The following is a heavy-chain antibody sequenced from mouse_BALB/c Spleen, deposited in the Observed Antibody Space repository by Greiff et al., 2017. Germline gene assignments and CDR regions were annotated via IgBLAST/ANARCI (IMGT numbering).Heavy chain of an antibody. D-gene: IGHD2-1*01. CDR1: GFTFSSYA. CDR3: ARRGNWFAY. CDR2: ISSGGSYT. V-gene: IGHV5-9-4*01. Sequence: EVKLVESGGGLVKPGGSLKLSCAASGFTFSSYAMSWVRQSPEKRLEWVAEISSGGSYTYYPDTVTGRFTISRDNAKNTLYLEMSSLRSEDTAMYYCARRGNWFAYWGQGTLVTVSA. J-gene: IGHJ3*01.